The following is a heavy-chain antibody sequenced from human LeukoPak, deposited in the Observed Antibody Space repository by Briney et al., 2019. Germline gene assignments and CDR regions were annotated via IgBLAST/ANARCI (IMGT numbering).Heavy chain of an antibody. V-gene: IGHV5-51*01. J-gene: IGHJ4*02. D-gene: IGHD6-19*01. CDR2: IYPGDSDT. CDR3: ASTYSGIAVAGFYFDY. Sequence: GESLQISCQGSGYSFTSYWIGWVRQMPGKGLEWMGIIYPGDSDTRYSPSFQGQVTISADKSISTAYLQWSSLKASDTAMYYCASTYSGIAVAGFYFDYWGQGTLVTVSS. CDR1: GYSFTSYW.